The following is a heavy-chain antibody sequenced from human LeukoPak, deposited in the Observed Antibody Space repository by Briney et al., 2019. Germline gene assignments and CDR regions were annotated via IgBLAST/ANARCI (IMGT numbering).Heavy chain of an antibody. J-gene: IGHJ6*02. Sequence: PGGSLRLSCASSGFTFSNFWMTWVRQAPERGLEWVGNIKQDGSAKYYLDSVKGRFAISRDNAKNSLYLQMNSLRAEDTAVYYCARDYYGSGIPHGMDVWGQGTTVTVSS. CDR1: GFTFSNFW. V-gene: IGHV3-7*01. CDR2: IKQDGSAK. D-gene: IGHD3-10*01. CDR3: ARDYYGSGIPHGMDV.